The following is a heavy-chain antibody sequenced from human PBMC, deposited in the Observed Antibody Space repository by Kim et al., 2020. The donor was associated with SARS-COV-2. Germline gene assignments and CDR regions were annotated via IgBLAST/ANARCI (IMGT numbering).Heavy chain of an antibody. CDR1: GFTFDDYA. CDR3: AKELPGTYGDYVGRQAFDI. CDR2: ISWNSGSI. J-gene: IGHJ3*02. D-gene: IGHD4-17*01. V-gene: IGHV3-9*01. Sequence: GGSLRLSCAASGFTFDDYAMHWVRQAPGKGLEWVSGISWNSGSIGYADSVKGRFTISRDNAKNSLYLQMNSLRAEDTALYYCAKELPGTYGDYVGRQAFDIWGQGTMVTVSS.